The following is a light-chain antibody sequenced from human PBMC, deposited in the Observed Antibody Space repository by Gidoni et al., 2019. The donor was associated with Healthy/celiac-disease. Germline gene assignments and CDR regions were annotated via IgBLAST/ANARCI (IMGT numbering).Light chain of an antibody. CDR3: QQRSNWRVT. CDR2: DAS. CDR1: QSVSSY. J-gene: IGKJ4*01. Sequence: EIVLTHSPATLSLSPGERATLSCRASQSVSSYLAWYQQKPGQAPRLLIYDASNRATGIPARFSGRGSGTDFTLTISSLEPEDFAVYYCQQRSNWRVTFGGGTKVEIK. V-gene: IGKV3-11*01.